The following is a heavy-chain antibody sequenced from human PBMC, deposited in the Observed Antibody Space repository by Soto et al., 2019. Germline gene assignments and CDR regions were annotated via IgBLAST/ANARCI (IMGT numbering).Heavy chain of an antibody. CDR3: ARGPPNWGFDY. J-gene: IGHJ4*02. V-gene: IGHV1-8*01. Sequence: GASVKVSCKASGYTFTSYDINWVRQATGQGLEWVGWMSPNSGNTGYAQKFQGRVTMTRTTSASTAYMELTSLRSDDTAAYYCARGPPNWGFDYWGQGTLVTVSS. CDR1: GYTFTSYD. CDR2: MSPNSGNT. D-gene: IGHD7-27*01.